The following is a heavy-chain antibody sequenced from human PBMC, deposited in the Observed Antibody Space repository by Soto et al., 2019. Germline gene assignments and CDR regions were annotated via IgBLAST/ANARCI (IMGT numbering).Heavy chain of an antibody. J-gene: IGHJ4*02. V-gene: IGHV1-45*02. CDR1: GNTFTYRY. D-gene: IGHD1-26*01. Sequence: QMQLVQSGAEVKKTGSSVTVSCKALGNTFTYRYLHWVRRAPGQTLTWMGWITPVSGDVDYVHKCQKRVTITRDRSINTAYMQMSSLRSEDTDMYFCASGGAGSGPFAWELPDHWGQGTLVTVSS. CDR2: ITPVSGDV. CDR3: ASGGAGSGPFAWELPDH.